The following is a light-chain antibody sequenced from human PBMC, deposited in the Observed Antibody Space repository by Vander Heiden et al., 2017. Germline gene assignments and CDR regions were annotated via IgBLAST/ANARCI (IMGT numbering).Light chain of an antibody. CDR1: QCLSIW. V-gene: IGKV1-5*03. CDR2: KES. Sequence: DIQMTHSPSTLSASVGDRVTITCRARQCLSIWLACDQQRPGKAPKLLIYKESSLESGVPSRFSGSGSGTKFTLTISSLQPNDFATYYCQQYNSYPLTFGGGTKVEIK. J-gene: IGKJ4*01. CDR3: QQYNSYPLT.